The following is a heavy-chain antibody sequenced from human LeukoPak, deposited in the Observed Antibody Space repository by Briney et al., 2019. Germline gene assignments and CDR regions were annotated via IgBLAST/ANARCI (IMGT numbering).Heavy chain of an antibody. V-gene: IGHV1-69*06. D-gene: IGHD3-9*01. CDR1: GGTFSSYA. CDR2: IIPIFGTA. CDR3: AKDMYYDILTTGDAFDI. J-gene: IGHJ3*02. Sequence: SVKVSCKASGGTFSSYAISWVRQAPGQGLEWMGGIIPIFGTANYAQKFQGRVTITADKSTSTAYMELSSLRSEDTAVYYCAKDMYYDILTTGDAFDIWGQGTMVTVSS.